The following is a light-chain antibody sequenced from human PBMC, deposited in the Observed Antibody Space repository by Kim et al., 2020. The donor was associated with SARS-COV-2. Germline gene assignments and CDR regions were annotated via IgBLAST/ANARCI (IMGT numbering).Light chain of an antibody. J-gene: IGLJ1*01. Sequence: KVTISCSGSSSNIGNNYVSWYQQLPGTAPKLLIYDNNKRPSGIPDRFSGSKSGTSATLGITGLQTGDEADYYCGTWDSSLSEGVFGTGTKVTVL. CDR2: DNN. CDR3: GTWDSSLSEGV. CDR1: SSNIGNNY. V-gene: IGLV1-51*01.